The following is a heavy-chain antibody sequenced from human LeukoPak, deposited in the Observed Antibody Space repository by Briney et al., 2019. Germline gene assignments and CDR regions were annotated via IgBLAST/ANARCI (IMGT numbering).Heavy chain of an antibody. D-gene: IGHD2-21*02. CDR3: AREYCGGDCYSFYYGMDV. J-gene: IGHJ6*02. CDR1: GFTFSSYS. V-gene: IGHV3-48*01. CDR2: ISSSSSTI. Sequence: SGGSLRLFCAASGFTFSSYSMNWVRQAPGKGLEWVSYISSSSSTIYYADSVKGRFTISRDNAKNSLYLQMNSLRAEDTAVYYCAREYCGGDCYSFYYGMDVWGQGTTVTVSS.